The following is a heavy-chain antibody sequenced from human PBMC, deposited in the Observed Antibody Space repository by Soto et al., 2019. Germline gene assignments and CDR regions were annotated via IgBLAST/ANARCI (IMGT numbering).Heavy chain of an antibody. CDR2: IYYSGST. CDR3: ARGYGTNFDY. J-gene: IGHJ4*02. D-gene: IGHD1-1*01. CDR1: GGSISSYY. V-gene: IGHV4-59*01. Sequence: SETQSHTSTVSGGSISSYYWRWIRQTPGKGLEWIGYIYYSGSTNYNPSLKSRVTISVDTSKNQFSLKLSSVTAADTAVYYCARGYGTNFDYWGQGTLVTVSS.